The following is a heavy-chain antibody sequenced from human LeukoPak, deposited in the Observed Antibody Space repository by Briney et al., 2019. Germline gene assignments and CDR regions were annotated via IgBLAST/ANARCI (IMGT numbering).Heavy chain of an antibody. V-gene: IGHV4-4*08. CDR2: MSPSGTT. D-gene: IGHD1-7*01. J-gene: IGHJ4*02. Sequence: PSETLSLTCTVSGGSISSYYWSWIRQPPGKGLDWIAYMSPSGTTNYNPSLKSRVTTSVDTSRTQFSLRLSSVTAADTAVYYCARGQDERSGTFDYWGQGTLVTVSS. CDR3: ARGQDERSGTFDY. CDR1: GGSISSYY.